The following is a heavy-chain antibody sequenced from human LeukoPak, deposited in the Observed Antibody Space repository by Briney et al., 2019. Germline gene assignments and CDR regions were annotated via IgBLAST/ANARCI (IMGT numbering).Heavy chain of an antibody. CDR3: ARALVVVAATRFYYYGMDV. V-gene: IGHV4-31*03. Sequence: PSETLSLTCTVSGGSISSGGYYWSWIRQHPGKGLEWIGYIYYSGSTYYNPSLKSRFTISVDTSKNQFSLKLSSVTAADTAVYYCARALVVVAATRFYYYGMDVWGQGTTVTVSS. D-gene: IGHD2-15*01. CDR2: IYYSGST. CDR1: GGSISSGGYY. J-gene: IGHJ6*02.